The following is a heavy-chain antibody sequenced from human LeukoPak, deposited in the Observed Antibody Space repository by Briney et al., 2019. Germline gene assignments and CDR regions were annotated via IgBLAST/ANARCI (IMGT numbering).Heavy chain of an antibody. D-gene: IGHD5-12*01. CDR1: GFTFSSYE. V-gene: IGHV3-48*03. J-gene: IGHJ4*02. Sequence: GGSLRLSCAASGFTFSSYEMNWVRQAPGKGLEWVSYISSSGSTIYYADSVKGRFTISRDNAKNSLYLQMNSLRAEDTAVYYCASYPAGYSGYDWGNYWGQGTLVTVSS. CDR2: ISSSGSTI. CDR3: ASYPAGYSGYDWGNY.